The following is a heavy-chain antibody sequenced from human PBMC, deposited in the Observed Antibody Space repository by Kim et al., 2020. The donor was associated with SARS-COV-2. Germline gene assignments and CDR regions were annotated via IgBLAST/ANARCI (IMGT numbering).Heavy chain of an antibody. CDR2: INPNSGGT. Sequence: ASVKVSCKASGYTFTGYYMHWVRQAPGQGLEWMGRINPNSGGTNYAQKFQGRVTMTRDTSISTAYMELSRLRSDDTAVYYCARDDRLNYDFWSGYFPGGYWGQGTLGTVAS. J-gene: IGHJ4*02. CDR1: GYTFTGYY. V-gene: IGHV1-2*06. D-gene: IGHD3-3*01. CDR3: ARDDRLNYDFWSGYFPGGY.